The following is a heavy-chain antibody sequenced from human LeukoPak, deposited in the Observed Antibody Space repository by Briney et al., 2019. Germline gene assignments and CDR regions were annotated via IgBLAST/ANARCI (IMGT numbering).Heavy chain of an antibody. Sequence: GGSLRLSCAASGFTFSNCMMHWVRHAPGKGLVWVSRIKSDGITITYADSVKGRFTISRDNAKNTLYLQMNSLRAEDTAVYYCLRDLNWSLDQWGQGTLVTVSS. CDR2: IKSDGITI. J-gene: IGHJ4*02. CDR3: LRDLNWSLDQ. D-gene: IGHD1-20*01. V-gene: IGHV3-74*01. CDR1: GFTFSNCM.